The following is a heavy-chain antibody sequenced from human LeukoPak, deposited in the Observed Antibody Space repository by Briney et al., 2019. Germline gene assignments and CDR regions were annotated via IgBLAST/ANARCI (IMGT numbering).Heavy chain of an antibody. CDR1: GGSITGHY. Sequence: SSETLSLTCTVSGGSITGHYWSWIRQPPGKGLEWIGYIHYTGSTNYNPSLNSRITMSVDPPTNQFSLRLTSVTATDTAVYYCARLHALGAEEFDPWGQGALVTVSS. J-gene: IGHJ5*02. D-gene: IGHD3-16*01. CDR2: IHYTGST. CDR3: ARLHALGAEEFDP. V-gene: IGHV4-59*11.